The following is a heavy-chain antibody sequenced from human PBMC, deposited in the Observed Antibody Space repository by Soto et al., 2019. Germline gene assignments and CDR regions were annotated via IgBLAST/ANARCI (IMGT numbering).Heavy chain of an antibody. D-gene: IGHD3-10*01. V-gene: IGHV4-4*07. CDR3: AKDVYGSGNYYIPY. Sequence: SETLSLTCSVSGGVISNNYWSWIRQPAGKGLEWIGRIYASGSTNYNPSLKSRVTMTVDTSKNQFSLKMSSVTAADTAVYYCAKDVYGSGNYYIPYWGHGTLVTVSS. CDR1: GGVISNNY. J-gene: IGHJ4*01. CDR2: IYASGST.